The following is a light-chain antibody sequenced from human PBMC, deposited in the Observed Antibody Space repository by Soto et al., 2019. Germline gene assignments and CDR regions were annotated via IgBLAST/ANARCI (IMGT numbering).Light chain of an antibody. J-gene: IGKJ1*01. V-gene: IGKV1-5*03. CDR3: QHYNSYSEA. CDR1: QTISSW. CDR2: KAS. Sequence: DIQVTQSPSTLSGSVGDRVTITCRASQTISSWLAWYQQKPGKAPKLLIYKASTLKSGVPSRFSGSGSETEFPLTIRSLQPDDFAPYYCQHYNSYSEAFGQGTKVDIK.